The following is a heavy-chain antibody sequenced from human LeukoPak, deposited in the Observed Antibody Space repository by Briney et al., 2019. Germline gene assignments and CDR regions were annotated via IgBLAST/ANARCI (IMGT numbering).Heavy chain of an antibody. CDR1: GSSISSAYY. Sequence: SETLSLTCTVSGSSISSAYYWGWIRQPPGKGLEWIGRIYTSGSTNYNPSLKSRVTMSVDTSKNQFSLKLSSVTAADTAVYYCARDSGYYTLFDYWGQGTLVTVSS. V-gene: IGHV4-38-2*02. D-gene: IGHD3-3*01. CDR2: IYTSGST. J-gene: IGHJ4*02. CDR3: ARDSGYYTLFDY.